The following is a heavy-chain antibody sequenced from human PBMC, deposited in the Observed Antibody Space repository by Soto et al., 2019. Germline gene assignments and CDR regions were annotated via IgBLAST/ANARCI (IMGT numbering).Heavy chain of an antibody. CDR2: ISSTSKYI. D-gene: IGHD6-19*01. J-gene: IGHJ5*01. Sequence: DVQLVESGGGLVKPGGSLRVSCAASGFTFSNYSMNWVRQAPGKGLEWVSSISSTSKYIYYADSVKGRFTISRDNAKKSLYLQMNSMGAAVTALYYCARGPSSGWFDFSGQGTLVTVSA. CDR3: ARGPSSGWFDF. V-gene: IGHV3-21*01. CDR1: GFTFSNYS.